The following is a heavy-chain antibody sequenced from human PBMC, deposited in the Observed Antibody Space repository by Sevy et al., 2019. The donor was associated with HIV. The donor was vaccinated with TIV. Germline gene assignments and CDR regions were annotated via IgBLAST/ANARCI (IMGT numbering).Heavy chain of an antibody. J-gene: IGHJ3*02. CDR1: GITFSNYN. Sequence: GGSLRPSCAASGITFSNYNMNWVRQAPGEGLKWVSSISSSSADIYSTDSVKGRFTVSRDNSRKSLFLHMNGLSAEDTAMYYCARDLLVGSTYVFDIWGRGTMVTVSS. CDR3: ARDLLVGSTYVFDI. V-gene: IGHV3-21*01. D-gene: IGHD1-26*01. CDR2: ISSSSADI.